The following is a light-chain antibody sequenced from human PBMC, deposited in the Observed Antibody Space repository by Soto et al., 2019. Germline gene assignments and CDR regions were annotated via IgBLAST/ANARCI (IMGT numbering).Light chain of an antibody. V-gene: IGLV2-14*01. CDR3: SSYGNNNTRV. CDR1: SGDVGGYNF. CDR2: EVS. Sequence: QSALTQPASVSGSPGQSITISCTGTSGDVGGYNFVSWYQHHPGKAPKLMIYEVSKRPSGVSNRFSGSKSGNTASLTISGLQAEDEADYYCSSYGNNNTRVFGGGTKLTVL. J-gene: IGLJ3*02.